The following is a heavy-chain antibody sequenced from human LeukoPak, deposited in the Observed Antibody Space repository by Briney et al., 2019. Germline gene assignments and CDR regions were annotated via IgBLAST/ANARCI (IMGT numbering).Heavy chain of an antibody. CDR3: ARKVPAANPVDY. CDR1: GFTFNTYS. D-gene: IGHD2-2*01. CDR2: ISSSSTYI. Sequence: GGSLRLSCAASGFTFNTYSMNWVRQAPGKGLEWVSSISSSSTYIYYADSVKGRFTISRDNANNSLYLQMNGLRAEDTAVYYCARKVPAANPVDYWGQGTLVTVSS. J-gene: IGHJ4*02. V-gene: IGHV3-21*01.